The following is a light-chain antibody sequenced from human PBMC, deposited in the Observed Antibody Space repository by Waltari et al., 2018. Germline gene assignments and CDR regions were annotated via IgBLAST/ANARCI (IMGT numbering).Light chain of an antibody. J-gene: IGLJ2*01. CDR2: GNN. Sequence: QSALTQPPSVSGAPGQRVTISCTGSGSNIGAGYDVHWYQQFPGTAPKLLRYGNNNRPSGVPDRCAAAKTGTSASLAITGLQAEDEADYYCQSYERSLSVVVGGGTKWSVL. V-gene: IGLV1-40*01. CDR3: QSYERSLSVV. CDR1: GSNIGAGYD.